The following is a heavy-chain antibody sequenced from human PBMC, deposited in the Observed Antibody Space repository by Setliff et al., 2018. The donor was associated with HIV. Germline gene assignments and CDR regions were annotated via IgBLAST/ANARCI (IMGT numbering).Heavy chain of an antibody. V-gene: IGHV1-46*03. J-gene: IGHJ4*02. CDR2: INPSGGST. CDR3: ARDDYDSSGYYYGEVVY. CDR1: GYTFTSYY. Sequence: RASVKVSCKASGYTFTSYYMHWVRQAPGQGLEWMGIINPSGGSTSYAQKFQGRVTMTRDTSTSTVYMELSSLRSEDTAVYYCARDDYDSSGYYYGEVVYWGQGTLVTVLL. D-gene: IGHD3-22*01.